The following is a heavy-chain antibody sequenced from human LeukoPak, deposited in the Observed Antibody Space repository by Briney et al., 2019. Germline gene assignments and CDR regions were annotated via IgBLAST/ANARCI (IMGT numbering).Heavy chain of an antibody. CDR1: GFTFSSYA. J-gene: IGHJ4*02. CDR3: AKSGGKHIVVATAIFRSNNYFDY. V-gene: IGHV3-23*01. Sequence: GGSLRLSCAASGFTFSSYAMSWVRQAPGKGLEWVSAISGSGGSTYYADSVKGRFTISRDNSKNTLYLQMNSLRAEDTAVYYCAKSGGKHIVVATAIFRSNNYFDYWGQGTLVTVSS. D-gene: IGHD2-21*02. CDR2: ISGSGGST.